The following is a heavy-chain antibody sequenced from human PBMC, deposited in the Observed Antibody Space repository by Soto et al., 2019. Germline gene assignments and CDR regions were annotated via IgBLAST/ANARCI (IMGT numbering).Heavy chain of an antibody. J-gene: IGHJ4*02. CDR2: IIPIFGTA. D-gene: IGHD3-22*01. CDR3: ARTQYSSYDSSGYYFDY. CDR1: GGTFSSYA. Sequence: GASVKVSCKASGGTFSSYAISWVRQAPGQGLEWMGGIIPIFGTANYAQKFQGRVTITADKSTSTAYMELSSLRSEDTAVYYCARTQYSSYDSSGYYFDYRGQGTLVTVSS. V-gene: IGHV1-69*06.